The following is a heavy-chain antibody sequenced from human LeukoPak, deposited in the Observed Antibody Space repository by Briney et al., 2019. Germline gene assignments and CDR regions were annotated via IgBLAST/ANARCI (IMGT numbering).Heavy chain of an antibody. V-gene: IGHV3-23*01. D-gene: IGHD6-19*01. CDR2: ISASGGTT. J-gene: IGHJ4*02. CDR3: AKRAQYTSGLFYFDY. CDR1: GFTFSSYD. Sequence: GGSLRLSCAASGFTFSSYDMTWVRQAPGKGLEWVSIISASGGTTYYADSVKGRLTISRDNSKNTLYLQMNSLRAEDTAIYYCAKRAQYTSGLFYFDYWGQGTLVTVSS.